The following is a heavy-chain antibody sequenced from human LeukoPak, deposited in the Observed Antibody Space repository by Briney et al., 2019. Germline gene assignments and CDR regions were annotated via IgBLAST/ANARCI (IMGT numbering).Heavy chain of an antibody. CDR1: GVSVSSGSYY. D-gene: IGHD3-9*01. V-gene: IGHV4-61*01. CDR2: IYYSGST. Sequence: SETLSLTCTVSGVSVSSGSYYWSWIRQPPGKGLEWIGYIYYSGSTNYNPSLKSRVTISVDTSKNQFSLKLSSVTAADTAVYYCARLRYFDWLSYDYWGQGTLVTVSS. J-gene: IGHJ4*02. CDR3: ARLRYFDWLSYDY.